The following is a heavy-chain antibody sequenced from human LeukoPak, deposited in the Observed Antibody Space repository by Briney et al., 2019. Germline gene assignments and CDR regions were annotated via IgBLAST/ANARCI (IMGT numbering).Heavy chain of an antibody. CDR1: GGSFSGYY. J-gene: IGHJ4*02. CDR2: INHSGST. Sequence: SETLSLTCAVYGGSFSGYYWSWIRQPPGKGLEWIGEINHSGSTNYNPSLKSRVTISVDTSKNQFSLKLSSVTAADTAVYYCASSIHSGVSYYFDYWGQGTLVTVSS. V-gene: IGHV4-34*01. D-gene: IGHD2-15*01. CDR3: ASSIHSGVSYYFDY.